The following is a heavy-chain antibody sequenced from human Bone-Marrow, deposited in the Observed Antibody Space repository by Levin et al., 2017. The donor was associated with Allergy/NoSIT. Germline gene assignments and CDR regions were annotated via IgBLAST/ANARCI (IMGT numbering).Heavy chain of an antibody. CDR3: AKALLYFGESNYGLDV. J-gene: IGHJ6*02. V-gene: IGHV3-23*01. CDR2: ISGGGSGGSST. Sequence: GGSLRLSCAASEFTFSNYAMSWVRQAPGKGLEWVSVISGGGSGGSSTYYAESVKGRFTISRDNSKNTVYLHMHGLRAEDTAVYYCAKALLYFGESNYGLDVWGQGTTVTVSS. D-gene: IGHD3-10*01. CDR1: EFTFSNYA.